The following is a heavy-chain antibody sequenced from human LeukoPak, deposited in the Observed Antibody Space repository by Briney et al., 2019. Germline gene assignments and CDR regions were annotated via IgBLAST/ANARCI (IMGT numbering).Heavy chain of an antibody. J-gene: IGHJ4*02. Sequence: PGGSLRLSCAASGFTFSSYAMHWVRQAPGKGLEWVAVISYDRSNKYYADSVKGRFTISRDNSKNTLYLQINSLRAEDTAVYYCARDLEITMIVVDYWGQGTLVTVSS. CDR2: ISYDRSNK. D-gene: IGHD3-22*01. CDR1: GFTFSSYA. V-gene: IGHV3-30-3*01. CDR3: ARDLEITMIVVDY.